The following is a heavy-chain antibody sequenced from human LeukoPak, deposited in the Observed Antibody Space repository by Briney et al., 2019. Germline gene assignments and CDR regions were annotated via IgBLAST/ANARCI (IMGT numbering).Heavy chain of an antibody. CDR3: ASSEYYYDSSGYPYNYFDY. CDR2: FYPGDSDT. CDR1: GYPFTSYW. V-gene: IGHV5-51*01. D-gene: IGHD3-22*01. J-gene: IGHJ4*02. Sequence: GASLQISCQGSGYPFTSYWIGWARQLHGKGLEWMGIFYPGDSDTRYSPSFQGQVTISADKSISTAYLQWSSLTASDTAMYYCASSEYYYDSSGYPYNYFDYWGQGTLVTVAS.